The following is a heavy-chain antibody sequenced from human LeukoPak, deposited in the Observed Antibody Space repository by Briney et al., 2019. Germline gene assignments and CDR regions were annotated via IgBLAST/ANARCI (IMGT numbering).Heavy chain of an antibody. CDR1: GSSISSSSDY. D-gene: IGHD3-22*01. CDR2: IYYSWRT. J-gene: IGHJ4*02. V-gene: IGHV4-39*01. Sequence: SETLSLTGSVSGSSISSSSDYWGWIRQPPGKGLEWIGSIYYSWRTYYNLSLKSRVTMSVDTSKNQFSLKLNSVTAADTAVYYCAICRKFYSDSSGYCNYFDSWGQGTLVTVSS. CDR3: AICRKFYSDSSGYCNYFDS.